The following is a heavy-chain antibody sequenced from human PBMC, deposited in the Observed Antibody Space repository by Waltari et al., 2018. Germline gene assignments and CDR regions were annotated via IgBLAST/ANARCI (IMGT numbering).Heavy chain of an antibody. CDR2: IDKNEHT. CDR1: GGSFSAFY. Sequence: QVHLQQWGAGLLKPSETLSLTCAVYGGSFSAFYWSWLRQPPGKGLEWIGHIDKNEHTTYNPSLKDRLTISVDRSQKTFTLTLTSVTAADTGVYFCASTPLFYYDTSGYSFWGQGTLVTVSS. V-gene: IGHV4-34*01. J-gene: IGHJ4*02. CDR3: ASTPLFYYDTSGYSF. D-gene: IGHD3-22*01.